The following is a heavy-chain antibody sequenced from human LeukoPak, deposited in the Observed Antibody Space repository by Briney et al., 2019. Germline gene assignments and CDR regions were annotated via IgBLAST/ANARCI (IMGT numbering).Heavy chain of an antibody. CDR3: ARDQPYYDSSGYYPNYYYYGMDV. CDR1: GFTFSSCS. J-gene: IGHJ6*02. Sequence: GGSLRLSCAASGFTFSSCSMNWVRQAPGKGLEWVSYISSSSSTIYYADSVKGRFTISRDNAKNSLYLQMNSLRAEDTAVYYCARDQPYYDSSGYYPNYYYYGMDVWGQGTTVTVSS. V-gene: IGHV3-48*01. CDR2: ISSSSSTI. D-gene: IGHD3-22*01.